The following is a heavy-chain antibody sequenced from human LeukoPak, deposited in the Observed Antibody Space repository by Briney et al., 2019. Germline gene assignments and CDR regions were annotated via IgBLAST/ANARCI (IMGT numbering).Heavy chain of an antibody. CDR1: GGSFSGYY. V-gene: IGHV4-34*01. Sequence: SETLSLTCAVYGGSFSGYYWSWIRQPPGKGLEWIGEINHSGSTNYNPSLKSRVTISVDTSKNQFSLQLNSVTPEDTAVYYCARAAAAGTSYFDYWGQGTPVTVSS. CDR2: INHSGST. CDR3: ARAAAAGTSYFDY. D-gene: IGHD6-13*01. J-gene: IGHJ4*02.